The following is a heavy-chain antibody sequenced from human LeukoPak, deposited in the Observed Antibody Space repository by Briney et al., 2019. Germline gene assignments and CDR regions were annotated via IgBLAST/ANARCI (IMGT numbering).Heavy chain of an antibody. CDR2: INPSGGST. V-gene: IGHV1-46*01. CDR3: AREGDSSSRLFNWFDP. CDR1: GYTFTSYY. Sequence: GASVKVSCKASGYTFTSYYMHWVRQAPGQGLEWMGIINPSGGSTSYAQKFQGRVTMTRDTSISTAYMELTRLRSDDTAVYSCAREGDSSSRLFNWFDPWGQGTLVTVSS. J-gene: IGHJ5*02. D-gene: IGHD6-13*01.